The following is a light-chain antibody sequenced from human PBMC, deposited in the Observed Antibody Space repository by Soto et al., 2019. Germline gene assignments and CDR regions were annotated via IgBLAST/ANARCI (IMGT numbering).Light chain of an antibody. CDR2: GAS. J-gene: IGKJ1*01. CDR1: QSVSSN. Sequence: EIVMTQSPATLSVSPGESATLSCRASQSVSSNLAWYQQKPGQAPRLLIYGASTRATGIPARFSGSGSGTDFNLTITSLQSEDFAVYYCQQYYHWPRTVGQVTKVDIK. CDR3: QQYYHWPRT. V-gene: IGKV3-15*01.